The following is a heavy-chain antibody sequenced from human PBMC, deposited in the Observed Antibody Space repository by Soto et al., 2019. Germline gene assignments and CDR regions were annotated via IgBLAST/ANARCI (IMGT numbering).Heavy chain of an antibody. J-gene: IGHJ4*02. CDR3: ARENGVVVVPAAIGKYYFDY. CDR2: IIPILGIA. D-gene: IGHD2-2*01. V-gene: IGHV1-69*08. Sequence: QVPLVQSGAEVKKPGSSVKVSCKASGGTFSSYTISWVRQAPGQGLEWMGRIIPILGIANYAQKFQGRVTITADKSTSTAYMELSSLRSEDTAVYYCARENGVVVVPAAIGKYYFDYWGQGTLVTXSS. CDR1: GGTFSSYT.